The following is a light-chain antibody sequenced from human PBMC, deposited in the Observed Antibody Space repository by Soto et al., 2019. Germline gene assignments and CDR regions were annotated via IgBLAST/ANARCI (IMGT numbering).Light chain of an antibody. V-gene: IGKV3-15*01. J-gene: IGKJ4*01. Sequence: EVVMTQSPATLSVSPGERVTLSCRASQSVSNNLAWYKHKPGQAPRLLIYGASTRANGIPARFSGSGSGTEFTLTISSLQSEDFAVYYCQQYNNWLALTFGGGTKV. CDR3: QQYNNWLALT. CDR1: QSVSNN. CDR2: GAS.